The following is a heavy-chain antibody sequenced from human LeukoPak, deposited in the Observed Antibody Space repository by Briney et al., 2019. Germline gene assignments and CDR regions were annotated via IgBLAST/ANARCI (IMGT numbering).Heavy chain of an antibody. CDR2: ISWNSGSI. D-gene: IGHD5-18*01. Sequence: GRSLRLSCAASGFTFDVYALHWVRQAPGKGLRWFSGISWNSGSIGYADSVKGRFTISRDNAKNSLYLQMNSLRAEDMALYYCAKGRGAMVTIHYFDYWGQGTLVTVSS. CDR1: GFTFDVYA. CDR3: AKGRGAMVTIHYFDY. V-gene: IGHV3-9*03. J-gene: IGHJ4*02.